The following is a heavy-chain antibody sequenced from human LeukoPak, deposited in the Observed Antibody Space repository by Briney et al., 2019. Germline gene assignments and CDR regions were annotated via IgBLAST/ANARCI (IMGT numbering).Heavy chain of an antibody. Sequence: PGGSLRLSCAASGFTFDDYGMSWVRQAPGKGLEWVSGINWNGGSTGCADSVKGRFTISRDNAKNSLYLQMNSLRAEDTALYYCASGVYDYVWGSYRYAPRDAFDIWGQGTMVTVSS. CDR3: ASGVYDYVWGSYRYAPRDAFDI. CDR1: GFTFDDYG. V-gene: IGHV3-20*04. J-gene: IGHJ3*02. CDR2: INWNGGST. D-gene: IGHD3-16*02.